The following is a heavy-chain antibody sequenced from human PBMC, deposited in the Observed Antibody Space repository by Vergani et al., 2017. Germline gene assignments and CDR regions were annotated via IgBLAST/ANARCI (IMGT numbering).Heavy chain of an antibody. J-gene: IGHJ3*02. CDR3: ARMERELLSGKAFDI. V-gene: IGHV1-2*02. CDR1: GYTFTGYY. CDR2: INPNSGGT. D-gene: IGHD1-26*01. Sequence: QVQLVQSGAEVKKPGASVKVPCKASGYTFTGYYMHWVRQAPGQGLEWMGWINPNSGGTNYAQKFQGRVTMTRDTSISTAYMELSRLRSDDTAVYYCARMERELLSGKAFDIWGQGTMVTVSS.